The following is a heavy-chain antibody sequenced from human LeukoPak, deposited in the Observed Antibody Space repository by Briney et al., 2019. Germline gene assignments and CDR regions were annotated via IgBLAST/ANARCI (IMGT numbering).Heavy chain of an antibody. J-gene: IGHJ4*02. Sequence: KPGGSLRLSCAASGFTFSSYTMNWVRQPPGKGLEWVSSISGSSSKIYYADPVKGRFTISRDNAKDSLYRQMNSLRADDTAVYYCARDAYGDYGFDYWGQGILVTVSS. CDR2: ISGSSSKI. V-gene: IGHV3-21*01. CDR1: GFTFSSYT. CDR3: ARDAYGDYGFDY. D-gene: IGHD4-17*01.